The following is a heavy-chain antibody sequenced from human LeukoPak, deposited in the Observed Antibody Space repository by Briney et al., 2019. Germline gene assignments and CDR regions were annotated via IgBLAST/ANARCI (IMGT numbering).Heavy chain of an antibody. CDR2: IITSGRNT. CDR1: GFTFSQYD. J-gene: IGHJ3*02. V-gene: IGHV3-23*05. Sequence: GGSLRLSCAASGFTFSQYDMTWVRQAPGKGLEWVSGIITSGRNTYYADSVKGRFTTSRDNSKNTLYLQMNSLRAEDTALYYCAKTLRRSFDIWGQGTMVTVSS. CDR3: AKTLRRSFDI.